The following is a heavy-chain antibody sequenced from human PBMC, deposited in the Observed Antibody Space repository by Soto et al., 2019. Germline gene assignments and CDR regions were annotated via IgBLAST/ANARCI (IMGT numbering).Heavy chain of an antibody. V-gene: IGHV4-39*01. CDR2: IYYSGST. J-gene: IGHJ6*01. CDR3: ARHGNTVTTGYYYGMDV. D-gene: IGHD4-17*01. Sequence: PSETLSLTCTVSGGSISSSSYYLGWIRQPPGKGLEWIGTIYYSGSTYSNPSLKSRVTISVDTSKNHFSLKLSSVTATDTAVYYCARHGNTVTTGYYYGMDVWGQGTTVT. CDR1: GGSISSSSYY.